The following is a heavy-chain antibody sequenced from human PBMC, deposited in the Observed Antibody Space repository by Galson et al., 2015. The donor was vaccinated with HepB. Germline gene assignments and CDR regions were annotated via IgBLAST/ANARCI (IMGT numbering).Heavy chain of an antibody. D-gene: IGHD6-19*01. CDR3: AKELSIGVTGTSFY. V-gene: IGHV3-30*02. Sequence: SLRLSCAASGFTFSSYGMHWVRQAPGKGLEWVAFIRYDGRNKYYADSVKGRFTISRDNSKNTVYLQMNSLRGEDTAVYYCAKELSIGVTGTSFYWGQGTLVTVSS. CDR1: GFTFSSYG. CDR2: IRYDGRNK. J-gene: IGHJ4*02.